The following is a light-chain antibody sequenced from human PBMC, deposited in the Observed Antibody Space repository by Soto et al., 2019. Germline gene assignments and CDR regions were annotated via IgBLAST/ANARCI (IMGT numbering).Light chain of an antibody. CDR1: QSVSSSY. CDR3: QHYGNSLYT. CDR2: GAS. J-gene: IGKJ2*01. Sequence: EIVLTQSPGTLSLSPGERVTLSCRASQSVSSSYLAWYQQKPGQAPRLLIYGASSRASGIPDRFSGSGSGTDFTLTISRLEPEDFAVFYCQHYGNSLYTFGQGTKLDIK. V-gene: IGKV3-20*01.